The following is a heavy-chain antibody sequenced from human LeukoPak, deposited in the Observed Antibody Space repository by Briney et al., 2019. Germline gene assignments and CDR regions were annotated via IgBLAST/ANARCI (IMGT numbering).Heavy chain of an antibody. V-gene: IGHV3-30*18. CDR3: AKERGAFDI. Sequence: GRSLRLSCAASGFSSSIDGMHRVRQAPGKGLEWVAVISYDGSNKYYADSVKGRFTISRDNAKNTLYLQMNSLRAEDTAVYYCAKERGAFDIWGQGTMVTVSS. J-gene: IGHJ3*02. CDR1: GFSSSIDG. CDR2: ISYDGSNK.